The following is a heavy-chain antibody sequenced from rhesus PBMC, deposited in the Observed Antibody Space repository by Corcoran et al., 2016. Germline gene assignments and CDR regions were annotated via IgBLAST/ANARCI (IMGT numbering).Heavy chain of an antibody. J-gene: IGHJ4*01. V-gene: IGHV1-1*01. CDR3: TRATGYSSSFLFDY. CDR2: ISTYKGNK. D-gene: IGHD6-19*01. CDR1: GYPFTRYY. Sequence: QVQLVQYGAEIKQPGASVKLSCKVSGYPFTRYYFHWVRQAHGQGLEGIRRISTYKGNKVYAQKFQGRVTITPDTSTSTGYMELSSLRSEDTAVYYCTRATGYSSSFLFDYWGQGVLVTVSS.